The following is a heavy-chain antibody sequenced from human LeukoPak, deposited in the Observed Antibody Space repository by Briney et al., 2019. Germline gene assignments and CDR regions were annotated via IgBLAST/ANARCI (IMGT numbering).Heavy chain of an antibody. CDR2: ISSSSSYI. CDR3: ARGKRISDAFDI. V-gene: IGHV3-21*01. CDR1: GFTFSSYS. Sequence: GRSLRLSCAASGFTFSSYSMNWVRQASGKGLEWVSSISSSSSYIYYADSVKGRFTISRDNAKNSPYLQMNSLRAEDTAVYYCARGKRISDAFDIWGQGTMVTVSS. J-gene: IGHJ3*02.